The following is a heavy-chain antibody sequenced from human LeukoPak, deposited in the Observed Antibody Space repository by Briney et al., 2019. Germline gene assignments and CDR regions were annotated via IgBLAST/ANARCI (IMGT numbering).Heavy chain of an antibody. D-gene: IGHD3-10*01. J-gene: IGHJ6*03. CDR3: ARVKYGSGSLIYYYYYMDV. Sequence: ASVKVSCKASGYTFTSYDINWVRQATGQGLEWMGWMNPNSGNTGYAQKFQGSVTITRNTSISTAYMELSSLRSEDTAVYYCARVKYGSGSLIYYYYYMDVWGKGTTVTISS. CDR2: MNPNSGNT. CDR1: GYTFTSYD. V-gene: IGHV1-8*03.